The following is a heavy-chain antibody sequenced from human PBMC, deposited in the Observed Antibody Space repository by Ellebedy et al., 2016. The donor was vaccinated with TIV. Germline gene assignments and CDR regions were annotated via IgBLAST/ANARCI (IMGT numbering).Heavy chain of an antibody. CDR3: AAAAIRPARLYYYYGMDV. CDR1: GFTFSSYG. J-gene: IGHJ6*02. D-gene: IGHD2-2*01. CDR2: ISYDGSNK. Sequence: GGSLRLSCAASGFTFSSYGMHWVRQAPGKGLEWVAVISYDGSNKYYADSLKGRFTISRDNSKNTRYLQMNSLRGEDTAVYYCAAAAIRPARLYYYYGMDVWGQGTTVTVSS. V-gene: IGHV3-30*03.